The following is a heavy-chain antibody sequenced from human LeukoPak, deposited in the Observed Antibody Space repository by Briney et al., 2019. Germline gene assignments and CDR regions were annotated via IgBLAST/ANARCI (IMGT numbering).Heavy chain of an antibody. V-gene: IGHV4-39*01. CDR2: IYYSGST. CDR1: GGSISSYY. CDR3: ARQERFIVATTGELGY. D-gene: IGHD5-12*01. Sequence: SETLSLTCTVSGGSISSYYWGWIRQPPGKGLEWIGSIYYSGSTYYNPSLKSRVTISVDTSKNQFSLKLSSVTAADTAVYYCARQERFIVATTGELGYWGQGTLVTVSS. J-gene: IGHJ4*02.